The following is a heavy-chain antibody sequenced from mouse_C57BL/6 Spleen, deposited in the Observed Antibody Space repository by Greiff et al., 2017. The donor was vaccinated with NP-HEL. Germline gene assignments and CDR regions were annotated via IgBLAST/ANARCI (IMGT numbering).Heavy chain of an antibody. CDR1: GFTFSDYG. J-gene: IGHJ2*01. Sequence: EVMLVESGGGLVKPGGSLTLSCAASGFTFSDYGMHWVRQAPEKGLEWVAYISSGSSTIYFAATVKGRFTISRDNAKNILFLQMTRLRSADTAMYYCARRNWGDYFDYWGQGTTLTVSS. CDR3: ARRNWGDYFDY. CDR2: ISSGSSTI. V-gene: IGHV5-17*01. D-gene: IGHD4-1*01.